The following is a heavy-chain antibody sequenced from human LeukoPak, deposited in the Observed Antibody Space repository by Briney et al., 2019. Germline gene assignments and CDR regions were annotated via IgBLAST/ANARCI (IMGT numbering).Heavy chain of an antibody. CDR2: IDPSDSYT. Sequence: GESLKISCKGSGYSITSYWISWVRQMPGKGLEWMGRIDPSDSYTNYSPSFQGHVTISADKSISTAYLQWSTLKASDTAMYYCARQGHNFFDYWGQGTLVTVSS. CDR1: GYSITSYW. V-gene: IGHV5-10-1*01. J-gene: IGHJ4*02. CDR3: ARQGHNFFDY.